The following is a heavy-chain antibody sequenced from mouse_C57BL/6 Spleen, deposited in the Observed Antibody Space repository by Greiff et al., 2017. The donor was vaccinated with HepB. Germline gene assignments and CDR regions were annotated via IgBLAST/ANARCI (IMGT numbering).Heavy chain of an antibody. CDR3: HPWFAY. V-gene: IGHV1-15*01. CDR1: GYTFTDYE. J-gene: IGHJ3*01. CDR2: IDPETGGT. Sequence: QVHVKQSGAELVRPGASVTLSCKASGYTFTDYEMHWVKQTPVHGLEWIGAIDPETGGTAYNQKFKGKAILTADKSSSTAYMELRSLTSEDSAVYYCHPWFAYWGQGTLVTVSA.